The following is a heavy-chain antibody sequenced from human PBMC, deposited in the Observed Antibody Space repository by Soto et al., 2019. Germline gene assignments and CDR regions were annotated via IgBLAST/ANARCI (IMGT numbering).Heavy chain of an antibody. CDR2: TYYRSRWYN. CDR1: GDSVSSNSAA. J-gene: IGHJ6*03. Sequence: QVQLQESGPGLVKPSQTLSLTCAISGDSVSSNSAAWNWIRQSPSRGLEWLGRTYYRSRWYNDYAVSVRSRITVNPDTSKNQFSPQLTSVTPEDTAVYYCAGTTSHYWYYMDVWGKGTTVTVSS. V-gene: IGHV6-1*01. D-gene: IGHD1-7*01. CDR3: AGTTSHYWYYMDV.